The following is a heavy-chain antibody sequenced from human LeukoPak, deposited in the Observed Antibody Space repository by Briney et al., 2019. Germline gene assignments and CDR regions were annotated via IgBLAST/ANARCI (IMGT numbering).Heavy chain of an antibody. D-gene: IGHD3-22*01. Sequence: GGSLRLSCAASGFTFDDYAMHWVRQGPGKGLEWVSGISWNSGSIGYADSVKGRFTISRDNAKNSLYLQMNSLRAEDTALYYCAKDVRSYYDSSGTSYMDVWGKGTTVTVSS. CDR2: ISWNSGSI. CDR1: GFTFDDYA. V-gene: IGHV3-9*01. J-gene: IGHJ6*03. CDR3: AKDVRSYYDSSGTSYMDV.